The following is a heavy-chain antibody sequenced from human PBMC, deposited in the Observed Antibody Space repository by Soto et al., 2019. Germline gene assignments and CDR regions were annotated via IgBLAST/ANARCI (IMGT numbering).Heavy chain of an antibody. Sequence: PSETLSLTCTVSGGSISSYYWSWIRQPPGKGLEWIGYIYYSGSTNYNPSLKSRVTISVDTSKNQFSLKLSSVTAADTAVYYWARHWALGPPPDYWGQGTLVTVSS. CDR3: ARHWALGPPPDY. CDR1: GGSISSYY. CDR2: IYYSGST. J-gene: IGHJ4*02. D-gene: IGHD3-16*01. V-gene: IGHV4-59*08.